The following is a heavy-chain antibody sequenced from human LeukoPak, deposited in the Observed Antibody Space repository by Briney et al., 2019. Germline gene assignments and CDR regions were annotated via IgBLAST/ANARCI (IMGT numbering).Heavy chain of an antibody. Sequence: GGSLRLSCAASGFTFSSYAMSWVRQAPGKGLEWVSAISGSGGSTYYADSVKGRFTISRDNSKNTLCLQMNSLRAEDTAVYYCAKDQYFTPNYFDYWGQGTLVTVSS. CDR1: GFTFSSYA. D-gene: IGHD2-15*01. CDR2: ISGSGGST. CDR3: AKDQYFTPNYFDY. J-gene: IGHJ4*02. V-gene: IGHV3-23*01.